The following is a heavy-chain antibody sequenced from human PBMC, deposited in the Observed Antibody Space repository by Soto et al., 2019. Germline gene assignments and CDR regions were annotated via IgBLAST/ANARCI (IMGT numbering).Heavy chain of an antibody. CDR3: ARDGRTDPRGGMAV. Sequence: QVQLVQSGAEVKKPGSSVKVSCKASGGTFSSYAISWVRQAPGQGLEWMGGIIPIFGTANYAQKCQGRVTINADESTSTAYMELSSLRSEDTAVYYCARDGRTDPRGGMAVWGQGTTVTVSS. J-gene: IGHJ6*02. CDR2: IIPIFGTA. V-gene: IGHV1-69*01. CDR1: GGTFSSYA.